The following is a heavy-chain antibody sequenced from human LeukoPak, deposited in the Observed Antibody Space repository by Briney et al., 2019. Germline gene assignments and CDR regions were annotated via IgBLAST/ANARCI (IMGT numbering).Heavy chain of an antibody. CDR2: IYTSGST. CDR1: GYSISSGYY. J-gene: IGHJ4*02. Sequence: SETLSLTCAVSGYSISSGYYWSWIRQPAGKGLEWIGRIYTSGSTNYNPSLKSRVTMSVDTSKNQFSLKLSSVTAADTAVYYCARVSAGALDYWGQGTLVTVSS. CDR3: ARVSAGALDY. D-gene: IGHD1-26*01. V-gene: IGHV4-4*07.